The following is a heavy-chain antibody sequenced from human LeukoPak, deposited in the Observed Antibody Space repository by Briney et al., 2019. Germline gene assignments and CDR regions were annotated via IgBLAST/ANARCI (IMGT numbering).Heavy chain of an antibody. CDR3: ARVDCGGGCYTPTWGYYGMDV. D-gene: IGHD2-21*02. CDR1: GFTFSDYY. J-gene: IGHJ6*02. V-gene: IGHV3-11*01. CDR2: ISSSGSTI. Sequence: GGSLRLSCAASGFTFSDYYMSWIRQAPGKGLEWVSYISSSGSTIYYADSVKGRFTISRDNAKNSLYLQMNSLRAEDTAVYYCARVDCGGGCYTPTWGYYGMDVWGQGTTVTVSS.